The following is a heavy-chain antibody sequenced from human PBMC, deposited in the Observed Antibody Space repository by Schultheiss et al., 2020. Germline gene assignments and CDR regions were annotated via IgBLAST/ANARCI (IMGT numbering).Heavy chain of an antibody. CDR1: GYTFTGYY. CDR3: ATDKGISVSGTWMPFDY. V-gene: IGHV1-2*02. J-gene: IGHJ4*02. CDR2: INPNSGGT. Sequence: ASVKVSCKASGYTFTGYYMHWVRQAPGQGLEWMGGINPNSGGTNYAQKFQGRVTMTRNTSISTAYMELSSLRSEDTAVYYCATDKGISVSGTWMPFDYWGQGMLVTVSS. D-gene: IGHD6-19*01.